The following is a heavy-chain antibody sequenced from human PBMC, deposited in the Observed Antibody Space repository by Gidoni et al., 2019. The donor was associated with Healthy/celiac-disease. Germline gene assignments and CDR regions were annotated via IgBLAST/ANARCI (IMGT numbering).Heavy chain of an antibody. CDR2: SIPILGIA. CDR3: ASPYYDSSGDDAFDI. CDR1: GGTFSSYA. Sequence: QVQLVQSGAEVKKPGSSVKVSCKASGGTFSSYAISWVRQAPGQGLEWMGRSIPILGIANYAQKFQGRVTITADKSTSTAYMELSSLRSEDTAVYYCASPYYDSSGDDAFDIWGQGTMVTVSS. J-gene: IGHJ3*02. V-gene: IGHV1-69*04. D-gene: IGHD3-22*01.